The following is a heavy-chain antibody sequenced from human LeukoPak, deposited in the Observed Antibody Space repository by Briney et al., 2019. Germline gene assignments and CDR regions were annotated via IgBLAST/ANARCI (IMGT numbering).Heavy chain of an antibody. V-gene: IGHV1-8*01. CDR1: GYTVTSYD. CDR2: MNPNSGNT. D-gene: IGHD5-12*01. Sequence: ASVKVSCKASGYTVTSYDINWVRQATGQGLEWTGWMNPNSGNTGYAQKFQGRVTMTRNTSISTAYMELSSLRSEDTAVYYCARVRGYSGYDYNWFDPWGQETRVTVSS. CDR3: ARVRGYSGYDYNWFDP. J-gene: IGHJ5*02.